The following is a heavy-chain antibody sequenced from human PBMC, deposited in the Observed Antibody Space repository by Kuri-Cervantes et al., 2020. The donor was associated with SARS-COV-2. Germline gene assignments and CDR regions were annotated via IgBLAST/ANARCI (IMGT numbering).Heavy chain of an antibody. CDR2: IYHSGST. V-gene: IGHV4-38-2*02. D-gene: IGHD2-2*01. J-gene: IGHJ4*02. Sequence: GSLSLTCTVSGYSISSGYYWGWIRQPPGKGLEWIGSIYHSGSTYYNPSLKSRVTISVDTSKNQFSLKLTSVTAADTAVYYCARGRIVVVPAAPDYWGQGTLVTVSS. CDR3: ARGRIVVVPAAPDY. CDR1: GYSISSGYY.